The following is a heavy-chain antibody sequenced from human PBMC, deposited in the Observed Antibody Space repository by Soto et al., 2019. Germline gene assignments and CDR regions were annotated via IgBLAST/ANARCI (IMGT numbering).Heavy chain of an antibody. CDR3: ATDLLYGERYFQH. V-gene: IGHV1-24*01. J-gene: IGHJ1*01. CDR2: FDPEDGET. Sequence: ASVKVSCKASGYTFTGYYVYWVRQAPGKGLEWMGGFDPEDGETIYAQKFQGRVTMTEDTSTDTAYMELSSLRSEDTAVYYCATDLLYGERYFQHWGQGTLVTVSS. D-gene: IGHD4-17*01. CDR1: GYTFTGYY.